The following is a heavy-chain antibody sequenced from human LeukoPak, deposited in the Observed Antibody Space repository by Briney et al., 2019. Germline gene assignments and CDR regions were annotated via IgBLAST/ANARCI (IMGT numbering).Heavy chain of an antibody. J-gene: IGHJ4*02. CDR3: ARGFAVAGFDY. CDR2: INPSGGST. CDR1: GYTFTSYY. Sequence: ASVKVSCKASGYTFTSYYMHWVRQAPGQGLEWMGIINPSGGSTRYAQKFQGRVTMTRDTSTSTVYMELSSLRSEDTAVFYCARGFAVAGFDYWGQGTLVTVSS. V-gene: IGHV1-46*01. D-gene: IGHD6-19*01.